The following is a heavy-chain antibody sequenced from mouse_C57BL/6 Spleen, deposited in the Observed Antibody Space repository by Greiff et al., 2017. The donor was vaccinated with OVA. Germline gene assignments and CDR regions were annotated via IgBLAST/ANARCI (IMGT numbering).Heavy chain of an antibody. CDR1: GYTFTDYE. J-gene: IGHJ3*01. D-gene: IGHD2-3*01. Sequence: VQLQQSGAELVRPGASVTLSCKASGYTFTDYEMHWVKQTPVHGLEWIGAIDPETGGTAYNQKFKGKAILTADKSSSTAYMELRSLISEDSAVYYCTRDDGYYGFAYWGQGTLVTVSA. V-gene: IGHV1-15*01. CDR3: TRDDGYYGFAY. CDR2: IDPETGGT.